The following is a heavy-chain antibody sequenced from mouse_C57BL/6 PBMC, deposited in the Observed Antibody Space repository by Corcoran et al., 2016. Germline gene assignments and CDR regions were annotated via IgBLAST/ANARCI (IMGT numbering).Heavy chain of an antibody. J-gene: IGHJ2*01. CDR2: INPNNGGT. V-gene: IGHV1-26*01. D-gene: IGHD1-1*01. Sequence: EVQLQQSGPELVKPGASVKISCKASGYTFTDYYMNWVKQSHGKSLEWIGDINPNNGGTSYNQKFKGKATLTVDKSSSTAYMELRSLTSEDSAVYYCARSPLYGSSYRYYFDYWGQGTTLTVSS. CDR1: GYTFTDYY. CDR3: ARSPLYGSSYRYYFDY.